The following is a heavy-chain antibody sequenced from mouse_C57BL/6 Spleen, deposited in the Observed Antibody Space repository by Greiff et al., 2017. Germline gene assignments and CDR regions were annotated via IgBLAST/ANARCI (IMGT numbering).Heavy chain of an antibody. V-gene: IGHV1-26*01. CDR1: GYTFTDYY. CDR2: INPNNGGT. Sequence: EVQLQQSGPELVKPGASVKISCKASGYTFTDYYMNWVKQSHGKSLEWIGDINPNNGGTSYNQKFKGKATLTVDKSSSTAYMELRSLTSEDSAVYYCARWEVTDFDYWGQGTTLTVSS. J-gene: IGHJ2*01. D-gene: IGHD2-2*01. CDR3: ARWEVTDFDY.